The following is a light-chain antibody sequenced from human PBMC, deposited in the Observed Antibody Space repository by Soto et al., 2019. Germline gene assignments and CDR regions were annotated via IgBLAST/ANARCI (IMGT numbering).Light chain of an antibody. CDR1: QRVDRW. V-gene: IGKV1-5*01. CDR2: DAS. Sequence: DIQMTQSPATLSASVGDRVTITCRASQRVDRWLAWYLQKPGQAPKLLISDASTLESGVPSRFSGSGSVTEFTLTITSLQPDDFATYYCQQYKDYTYTFGQGTRVESK. CDR3: QQYKDYTYT. J-gene: IGKJ2*01.